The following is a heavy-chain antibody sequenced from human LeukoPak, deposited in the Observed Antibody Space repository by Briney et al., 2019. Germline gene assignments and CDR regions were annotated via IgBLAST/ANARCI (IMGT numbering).Heavy chain of an antibody. CDR3: AKWGDSDFLPGYYFPDY. CDR2: ILGSGGST. J-gene: IGHJ4*02. Sequence: GASLRLSCAASGFTFSNYAMSWVRQAPGKGLEWVSAILGSGGSTYYADSVKGRFTVSRDNSKSTLYLQMNSLRAEDTALYCWAKWGDSDFLPGYYFPDYWGQGTLVTVSS. D-gene: IGHD3-9*01. CDR1: GFTFSNYA. V-gene: IGHV3-23*01.